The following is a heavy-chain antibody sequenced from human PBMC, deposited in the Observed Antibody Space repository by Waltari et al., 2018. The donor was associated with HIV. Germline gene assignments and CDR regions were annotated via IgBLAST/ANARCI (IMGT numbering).Heavy chain of an antibody. V-gene: IGHV4-59*01. J-gene: IGHJ5*02. Sequence: QVQLQESGPGLVKPSETLSLTCTVSGGSITSDYWSWIRQPPGKGLEWIGYVSYSGNTNYTPSLKSLVTISVDSSKYQFSLKLSSVTAADTAVYYCATKLSGKGWFDPWGQGTLVTVSS. D-gene: IGHD3-10*01. CDR2: VSYSGNT. CDR1: GGSITSDY. CDR3: ATKLSGKGWFDP.